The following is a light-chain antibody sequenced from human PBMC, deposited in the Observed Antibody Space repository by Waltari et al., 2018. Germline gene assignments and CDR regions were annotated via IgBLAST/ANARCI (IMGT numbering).Light chain of an antibody. CDR1: SSDVGNYKR. CDR3: SSYAGSSKGV. CDR2: AVS. Sequence: QSALTQPASVSGSPGQSITISCTGTSSDVGNYKRVSWYQQHPGKAPKLMISAVSKRSSGVSDRFSRSKSCDMASLTISGLQPEDDAEYFCSSYAGSSKGVFGGGTKVTVL. V-gene: IGLV2-23*02. J-gene: IGLJ2*01.